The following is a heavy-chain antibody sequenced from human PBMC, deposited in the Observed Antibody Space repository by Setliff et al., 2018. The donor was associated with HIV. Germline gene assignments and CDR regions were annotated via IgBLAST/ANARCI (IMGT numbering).Heavy chain of an antibody. D-gene: IGHD2-15*01. V-gene: IGHV1-69*10. CDR1: GGTFNTYV. CDR3: ARGPEEGDCSGGSCYGNFDP. Sequence: SVKVSCKASGGTFNTYVISWLRQAPGQGPEWMGGIIPILGVANYAQKFQGRLTITADKSTNTAYMELSSLKSDDTAVYYCARGPEEGDCSGGSCYGNFDPWGQGTLVTVSS. J-gene: IGHJ5*02. CDR2: IIPILGVA.